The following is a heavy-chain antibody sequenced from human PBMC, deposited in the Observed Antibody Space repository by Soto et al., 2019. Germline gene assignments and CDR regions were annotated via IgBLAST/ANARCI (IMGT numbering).Heavy chain of an antibody. Sequence: EVQLLESGGGLVQPGGSLRLSCVVSGFTFSGYAMSWVRQAPGKGLEWVSAISGSGSSTYYGDSVKGRFTISRDNSKNTLYLRLNSVRAADTAVYYCAKDRAIVGALDPWGQGTMVTVSS. D-gene: IGHD1-26*01. CDR2: ISGSGSST. CDR3: AKDRAIVGALDP. CDR1: GFTFSGYA. J-gene: IGHJ5*02. V-gene: IGHV3-23*01.